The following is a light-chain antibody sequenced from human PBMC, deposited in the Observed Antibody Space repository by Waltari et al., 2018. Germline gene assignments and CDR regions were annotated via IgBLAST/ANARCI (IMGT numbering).Light chain of an antibody. J-gene: IGLJ3*02. CDR3: SSYTSSSTWV. CDR1: SSDVGGYNY. V-gene: IGLV2-14*01. Sequence: QSALTQPASVSGSPGQSITISCAGTSSDVGGYNYVSWYQQHPGKAPKLMMYGVSTRPSGVSNRFSGSKSGNTASLTISGLQPEDEADYYCSSYTSSSTWVFGGGTKLTVL. CDR2: GVS.